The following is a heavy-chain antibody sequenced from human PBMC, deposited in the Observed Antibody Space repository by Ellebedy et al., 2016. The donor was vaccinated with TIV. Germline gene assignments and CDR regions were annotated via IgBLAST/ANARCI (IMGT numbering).Heavy chain of an antibody. CDR1: GYTFTGFG. Sequence: AASVKVSCKASGYTFTGFGIIWVRQAPGQGLEWMGWISWYNGNTKYGQTFQGRLTMTTDTSTSTAYMELRSLRPDDTAVYFCARGGNYYTSSGNYRYYFDYWGQGTLVTVSS. CDR3: ARGGNYYTSSGNYRYYFDY. D-gene: IGHD3-10*01. V-gene: IGHV1-18*01. J-gene: IGHJ4*02. CDR2: ISWYNGNT.